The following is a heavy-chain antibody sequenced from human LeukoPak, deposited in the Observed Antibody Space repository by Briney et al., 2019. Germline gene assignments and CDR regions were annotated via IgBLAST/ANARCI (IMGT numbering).Heavy chain of an antibody. CDR2: ISGSGGST. V-gene: IGHV3-23*01. J-gene: IGHJ3*02. D-gene: IGHD3-22*01. Sequence: GGSLRLSCAASGFTFSSYAMSWVRQAPGKGLEWVSAISGSGGSTYYADSEKGRLTIPRDNSKNTLYLQMNSLRAEDTAVYYCAKSAIVVVITPSAFDIWGQGTMVTVSS. CDR1: GFTFSSYA. CDR3: AKSAIVVVITPSAFDI.